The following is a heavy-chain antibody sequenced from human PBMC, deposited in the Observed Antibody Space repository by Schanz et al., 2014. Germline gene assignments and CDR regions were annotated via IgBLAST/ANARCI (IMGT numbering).Heavy chain of an antibody. Sequence: VQLVESGGGVVQPGRSLRLSCAASGFNFSNYDIHWVRQAPGKGLEWVSGLTEGGGGTYYTDAVKGRFTISRDSSKNTLYLQMNSLRADDTAVYYCAKSKSQLPLFDYWSQGTLVAVSS. V-gene: IGHV3-23*04. CDR3: AKSKSQLPLFDY. D-gene: IGHD2-21*01. CDR2: LTEGGGGT. CDR1: GFNFSNYD. J-gene: IGHJ4*02.